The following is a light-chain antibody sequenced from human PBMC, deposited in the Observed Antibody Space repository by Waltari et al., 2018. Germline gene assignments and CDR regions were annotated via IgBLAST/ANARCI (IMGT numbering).Light chain of an antibody. CDR1: SSDVGGYNY. J-gene: IGLJ3*02. Sequence: QSALTQPPSASGSPGQSVTISCTGTSSDVGGYNYVSWYQQHPGKAPNVMIYEVSKRPPGVPDRCSGSKSGNTASLTVSGVQAEDEADYYCSSYGGSNNLVFGGGTKLTVL. CDR3: SSYGGSNNLV. CDR2: EVS. V-gene: IGLV2-8*01.